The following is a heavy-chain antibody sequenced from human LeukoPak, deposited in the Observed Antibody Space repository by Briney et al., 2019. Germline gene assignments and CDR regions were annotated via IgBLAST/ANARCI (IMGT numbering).Heavy chain of an antibody. CDR2: ISAYNGNT. V-gene: IGHV1-18*01. Sequence: ASVKVSCKASGYTFTSYGISWVRQAPGQGLEWMGWISAYNGNTNYAQKLQGRVTMTTDTSTSTAYVELRSLRSDDTAVYYCARDPTKLIWEHPAGPDPFFDYWGQGTLVTVSS. CDR3: ARDPTKLIWEHPAGPDPFFDY. CDR1: GYTFTSYG. D-gene: IGHD1-26*01. J-gene: IGHJ4*02.